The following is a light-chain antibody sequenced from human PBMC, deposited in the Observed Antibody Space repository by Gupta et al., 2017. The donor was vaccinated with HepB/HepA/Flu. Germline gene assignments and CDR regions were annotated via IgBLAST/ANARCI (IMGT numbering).Light chain of an antibody. CDR1: KLGHKY. CDR3: QAWDSSTVV. V-gene: IGLV3-1*01. Sequence: SYELTQPPSVSVSPGQTASITCSGDKLGHKYACWYQQRPGQSPLLVIYQDRKRPSGIPERFSGSNSGNTATLTISGTQAMDEADYYCQAWDSSTVVFGGGTKLTVL. J-gene: IGLJ2*01. CDR2: QDR.